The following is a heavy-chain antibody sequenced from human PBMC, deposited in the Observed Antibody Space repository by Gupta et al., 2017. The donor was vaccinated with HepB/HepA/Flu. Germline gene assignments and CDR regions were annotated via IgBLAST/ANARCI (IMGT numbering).Heavy chain of an antibody. CDR3: ARGRATENYYYYYYMDV. D-gene: IGHD5-24*01. J-gene: IGHJ6*03. V-gene: IGHV1-69*01. Sequence: QVQLVQSGAEVKKPGSSVKVSCKASGGPFSSYAISWVRQAPGQGLEWMGGIIPIFGTANYAQKFQGRVTITADESTSTAYMELSSLRSEDTAVYYCARGRATENYYYYYYMDVWGKGTPGTVS. CDR1: GGPFSSYA. CDR2: IIPIFGTA.